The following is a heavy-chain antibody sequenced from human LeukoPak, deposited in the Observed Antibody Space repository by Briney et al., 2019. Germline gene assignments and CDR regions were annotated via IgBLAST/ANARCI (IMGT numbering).Heavy chain of an antibody. V-gene: IGHV3-21*01. D-gene: IGHD6-13*01. Sequence: GGSLRLSCAASGFTFSSYSMNWVRQAPGKGLEWVSSISSSSSYIYYADSVKGRFTISKDNAKNSLYLQMNSLRAEDTAVYYCAKQSSSWYYFDYWGQGTLVTVSS. CDR1: GFTFSSYS. CDR2: ISSSSSYI. CDR3: AKQSSSWYYFDY. J-gene: IGHJ4*02.